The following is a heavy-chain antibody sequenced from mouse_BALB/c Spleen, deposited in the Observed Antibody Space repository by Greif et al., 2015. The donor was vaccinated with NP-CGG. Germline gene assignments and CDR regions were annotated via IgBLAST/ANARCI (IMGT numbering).Heavy chain of an antibody. J-gene: IGHJ3*01. CDR1: GFSLTSYG. CDR3: ARVTTGGAY. Sequence: QVQLKESGPGLVAPSQSLSITCTVSGFSLTSYGVHWVRQPPGKGLEWLGVTWAGGSTNYNSALMSRLSISKDNSKSQVFLKMNSLQTDDTAMYYCARVTTGGAYWGQGTLVTVSA. CDR2: TWAGGST. D-gene: IGHD1-1*01. V-gene: IGHV2-9*02.